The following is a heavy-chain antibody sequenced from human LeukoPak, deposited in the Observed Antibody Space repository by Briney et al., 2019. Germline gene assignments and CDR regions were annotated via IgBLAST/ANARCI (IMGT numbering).Heavy chain of an antibody. Sequence: QTGGSLRLSCEASGFAFSNYEMNWVRQAPGKGLELISYIGTGDNKHYADSIKGRFTTSRDDAKNSLFLEMHSLEADDTAVYYCAREQINCRGDCNDYWGQGTLVTVSS. D-gene: IGHD2-21*02. CDR3: AREQINCRGDCNDY. V-gene: IGHV3-48*03. CDR1: GFAFSNYE. CDR2: IGTGDNK. J-gene: IGHJ4*02.